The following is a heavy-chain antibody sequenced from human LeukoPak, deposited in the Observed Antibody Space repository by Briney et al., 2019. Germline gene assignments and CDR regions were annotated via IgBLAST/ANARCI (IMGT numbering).Heavy chain of an antibody. CDR2: IYSGGST. Sequence: GGSLRLSCAASGFTVSSNYMSWVRQAPGKGLEWVSVIYSGGSTYYADSVKGRFTISRDNSKNTLYLQMNSLRAEDTAVYYCARVEAIRLFAFDIWGQGTMVTVSS. V-gene: IGHV3-53*01. J-gene: IGHJ3*02. CDR1: GFTVSSNY. D-gene: IGHD5-18*01. CDR3: ARVEAIRLFAFDI.